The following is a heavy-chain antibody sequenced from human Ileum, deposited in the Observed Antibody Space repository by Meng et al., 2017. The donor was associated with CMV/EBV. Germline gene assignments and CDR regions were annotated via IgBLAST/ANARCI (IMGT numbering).Heavy chain of an antibody. CDR2: TSGDGRTI. CDR3: VRGGSRYGDWEY. D-gene: IGHD1-26*01. CDR1: GFTVSSNW. Sequence: GESLKISCAASGFTVSSNWMHWVRQAPGKGLVWVSRTSGDGRTINYADSVKGRFTISRDNARNTVYLQMNSLRADDPAVYYCVRGGSRYGDWEYWGQGTVVTVSS. J-gene: IGHJ4*02. V-gene: IGHV3-74*01.